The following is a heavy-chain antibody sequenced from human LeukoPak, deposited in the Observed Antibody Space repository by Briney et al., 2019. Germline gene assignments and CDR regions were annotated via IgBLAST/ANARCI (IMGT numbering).Heavy chain of an antibody. D-gene: IGHD3-9*01. CDR1: GFTFSSYW. V-gene: IGHV3-74*01. J-gene: IGHJ4*02. Sequence: GGSLRLSCAASGFTFSSYWMHWVRQAPGKGLVWVSRINSDGSSTSYADSVKGRFTISRDNSKNTLYLQMNSLRAEDTAVYYCAKDLNRGRYFDWLGFDYWGQGTLVTVSS. CDR2: INSDGSST. CDR3: AKDLNRGRYFDWLGFDY.